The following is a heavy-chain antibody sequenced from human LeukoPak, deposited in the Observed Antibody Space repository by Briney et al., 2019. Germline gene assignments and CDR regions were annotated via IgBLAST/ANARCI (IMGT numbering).Heavy chain of an antibody. V-gene: IGHV3-48*03. CDR2: IGTGNNK. Sequence: GGSLRLSCEAFGFTFSNYEMNWVRQAPGKGLEWVSYIGTGNNKQYADSIKGRFTTSRDDAKNLLYLQMNSLKADDTAVYYCAELGITMIGGVWGKGTTVTISS. D-gene: IGHD3-10*02. J-gene: IGHJ6*04. CDR3: AELGITMIGGV. CDR1: GFTFSNYE.